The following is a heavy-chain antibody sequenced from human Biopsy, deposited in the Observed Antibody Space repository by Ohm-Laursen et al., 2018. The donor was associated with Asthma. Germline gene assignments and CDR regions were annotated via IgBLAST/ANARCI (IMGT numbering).Heavy chain of an antibody. Sequence: SLRLSCSASGFTFSNYGMHWVRQAPGKGLDWVAVISLDGGNKNYTDSVKGRFTISRDNSRNTLHLQMNSLRAEDTAVYYCAKDVFPGWELRRGPDYWGQGTLVTVSA. CDR1: GFTFSNYG. D-gene: IGHD1-26*01. CDR3: AKDVFPGWELRRGPDY. V-gene: IGHV3-30*18. CDR2: ISLDGGNK. J-gene: IGHJ4*02.